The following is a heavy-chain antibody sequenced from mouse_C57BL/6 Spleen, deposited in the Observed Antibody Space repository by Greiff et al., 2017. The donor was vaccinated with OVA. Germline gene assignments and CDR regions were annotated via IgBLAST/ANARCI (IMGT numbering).Heavy chain of an antibody. V-gene: IGHV3-1*01. CDR1: GYSITSGYD. J-gene: IGHJ4*01. CDR2: ISYRGSP. CDR3: ARDKGYYAMDY. Sequence: EVKLEESGPGMVKPSQSLSLTCTVTGYSITSGYDWHWIRHFPGNNLEWMGYISYRGSPNYNPSLKSRISITHDTSKNHFFLTLNSVTTEDTATYYCARDKGYYAMDYWGQGTSVTVSS.